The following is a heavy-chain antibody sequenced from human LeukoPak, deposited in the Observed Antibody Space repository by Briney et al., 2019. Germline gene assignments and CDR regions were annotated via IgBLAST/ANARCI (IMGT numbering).Heavy chain of an antibody. V-gene: IGHV3-23*01. D-gene: IGHD2-15*01. J-gene: IGHJ6*03. Sequence: GGSLRLSCAASGFTFSNYAMSWVRQAPGKGPEWVSFIICDGGATYYADSVRCRFTISRDNSQNTLYLQMDTLRAEDTALYYCAKGGGTSSFYYMDVWGKGTPVTVSS. CDR1: GFTFSNYA. CDR2: IICDGGAT. CDR3: AKGGGTSSFYYMDV.